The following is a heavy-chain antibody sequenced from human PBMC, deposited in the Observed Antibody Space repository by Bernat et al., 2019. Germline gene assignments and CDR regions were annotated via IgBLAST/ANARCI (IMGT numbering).Heavy chain of an antibody. CDR3: ATTELVPAAANPASFDY. V-gene: IGHV4-39*01. Sequence: QLQLQESGPGLVKPSETLSLTCTVSGGSISSSSYYWGWIRQPPGKGLAWIGCIYYSRSTYYNPTLKSRVTISVDTSKNQFSLKLSSVTDADTAVYYCATTELVPAAANPASFDYWGQGTLVTVSS. D-gene: IGHD2-2*01. CDR2: IYYSRST. CDR1: GGSISSSSYY. J-gene: IGHJ4*02.